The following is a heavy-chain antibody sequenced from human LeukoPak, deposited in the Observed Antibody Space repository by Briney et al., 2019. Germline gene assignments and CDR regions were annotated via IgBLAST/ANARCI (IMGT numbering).Heavy chain of an antibody. CDR3: ARVNYDFWSGYYYSNDY. CDR2: IKQDGSEK. Sequence: GGSLRLSCAASGFTFSSYWMSCVRQAPGKGLEWVANIKQDGSEKYYVDSVKGRFTISRDNAKNSLYLQMNSLRAEDTAVYYCARVNYDFWSGYYYSNDYWGQGTLVTVSS. D-gene: IGHD3-3*01. V-gene: IGHV3-7*01. J-gene: IGHJ4*02. CDR1: GFTFSSYW.